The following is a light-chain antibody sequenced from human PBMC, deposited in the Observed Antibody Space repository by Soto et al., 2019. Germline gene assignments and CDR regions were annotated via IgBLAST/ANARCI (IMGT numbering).Light chain of an antibody. CDR3: LQYYNFSWT. J-gene: IGKJ1*01. CDR2: AAF. CDR1: QDIRND. Sequence: AIQMTQSPSSLSASVGDRVTITCRASQDIRNDLAWYQQKPGQAPHLLIFAAFNLQSGVTSRFSGGGSGTHFTLTISSLQPDDFANYYCLQYYNFSWTFGQGTKVDIK. V-gene: IGKV1-6*01.